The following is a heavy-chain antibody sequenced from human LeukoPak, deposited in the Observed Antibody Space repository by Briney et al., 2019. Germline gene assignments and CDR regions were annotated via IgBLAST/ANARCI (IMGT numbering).Heavy chain of an antibody. D-gene: IGHD6-13*01. Sequence: SGGSLRLSCAASGFTINGYGMHWVRQAPGRGREWVTFIQNDGITRYYADSVKGRFTVSRDDSKNTVYLQMNSLRAEDTALYYCAKESSPRQLSWFDPWGQGTLVTVSS. J-gene: IGHJ5*02. CDR3: AKESSPRQLSWFDP. CDR2: IQNDGITR. CDR1: GFTINGYG. V-gene: IGHV3-30*02.